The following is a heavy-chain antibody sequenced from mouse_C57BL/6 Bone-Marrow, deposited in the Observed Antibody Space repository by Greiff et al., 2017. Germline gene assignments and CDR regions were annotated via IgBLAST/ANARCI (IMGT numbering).Heavy chain of an antibody. V-gene: IGHV1-81*01. D-gene: IGHD1-1*02. Sequence: QVQLKQSGAELARPGASVKLSCKASGYTFTSYGISWVKQRTGQGLEWIGEIYPRSGNTYYNEKFKGKATLTADKSSSTAYMELRSLTLEDSAVYFCARGGGGIFDYGGQGTTLTVSS. CDR3: ARGGGGIFDY. CDR1: GYTFTSYG. CDR2: IYPRSGNT. J-gene: IGHJ2*01.